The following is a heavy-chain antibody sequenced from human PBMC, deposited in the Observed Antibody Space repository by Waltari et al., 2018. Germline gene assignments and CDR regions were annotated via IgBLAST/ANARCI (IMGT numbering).Heavy chain of an antibody. CDR2: ISGRGGST. V-gene: IGHV3-23*01. CDR3: ARAPAPTSFDY. J-gene: IGHJ4*02. CDR1: GFLFYNYA. Sequence: EVQLLESGGGLVQTGGSLRLSCAASGFLFYNYAMSWVRQAPGKGLEWVSAISGRGGSTYYADSVKGRFTISRDNSKNTLYLQMNSLRAEDTAIYYCARAPAPTSFDYWGQGTLVTVSS.